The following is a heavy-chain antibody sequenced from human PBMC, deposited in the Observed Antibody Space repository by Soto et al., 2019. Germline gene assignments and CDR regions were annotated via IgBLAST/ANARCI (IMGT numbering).Heavy chain of an antibody. Sequence: GGSLRLSCEASGFDFRIYEMNWVRQAPGKGLEWLSYIGSTGSTIYYADSVKGRFTISRDDGKNSVYLQMNTLRAEDTAVYYCGRLGYSVYDWGWYFDFWGEGTPVTVS. D-gene: IGHD5-12*01. CDR1: GFDFRIYE. CDR3: GRLGYSVYDWGWYFDF. V-gene: IGHV3-48*03. J-gene: IGHJ4*02. CDR2: IGSTGSTI.